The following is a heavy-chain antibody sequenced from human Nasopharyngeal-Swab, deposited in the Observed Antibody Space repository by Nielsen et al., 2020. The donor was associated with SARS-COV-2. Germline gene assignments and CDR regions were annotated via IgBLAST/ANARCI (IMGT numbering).Heavy chain of an antibody. V-gene: IGHV1-18*04. CDR1: GYTFTSND. J-gene: IGHJ6*03. CDR2: ISPSNGNT. Sequence: ASVKVSCKASGYTFTSNDITWVRQAPGQGLEWMGRISPSNGNTTYAQRLQGRVTMPTHTSPRTAYMELRRLTSDDTAVYYCATERSGVVPGPLWLGPWFLYYYMDVWGKGTTVTVSS. D-gene: IGHD2-2*01. CDR3: ATERSGVVPGPLWLGPWFLYYYMDV.